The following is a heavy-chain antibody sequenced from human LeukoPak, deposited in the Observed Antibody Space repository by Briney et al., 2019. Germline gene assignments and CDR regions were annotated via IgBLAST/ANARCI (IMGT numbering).Heavy chain of an antibody. CDR1: GFTFDDYA. D-gene: IGHD3-16*01. Sequence: GRCLRLSRAASGFTFDDYAMHWVRQAPRKRLEWVLGISWNSGNIAHADSVKGRFTIPRDNAKNSLYLQMHSLRAEHMALYYCAKDIGGGGSDGAFDIWGEGTMVTVSS. CDR3: AKDIGGGGSDGAFDI. V-gene: IGHV3-9*03. CDR2: ISWNSGNI. J-gene: IGHJ3*02.